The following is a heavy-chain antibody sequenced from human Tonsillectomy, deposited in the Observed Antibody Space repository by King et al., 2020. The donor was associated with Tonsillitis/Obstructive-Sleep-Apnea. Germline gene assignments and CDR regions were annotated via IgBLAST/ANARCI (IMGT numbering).Heavy chain of an antibody. J-gene: IGHJ4*02. CDR3: ARNYDSSGYYLDY. Sequence: VQLVESGAEVKKPGSSVKVSCKSSGGTFSNYAISWVRQAPGQGLEWMGGIIPMLGITNYAQKFQGRVTITADKSTSTAYMDLSSLRSEDTAVYYCARNYDSSGYYLDYWGQGTLVTVSS. CDR2: IIPMLGIT. D-gene: IGHD3-22*01. CDR1: GGTFSNYA. V-gene: IGHV1-69*10.